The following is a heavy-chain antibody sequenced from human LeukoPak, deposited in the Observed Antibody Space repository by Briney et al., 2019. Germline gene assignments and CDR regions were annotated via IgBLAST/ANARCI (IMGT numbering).Heavy chain of an antibody. CDR3: AKESCSGGSCYIFDY. J-gene: IGHJ4*02. CDR1: GGSISGYY. D-gene: IGHD2-15*01. V-gene: IGHV4-34*01. CDR2: INHSGST. Sequence: PSETLSLTCTVSGGSISGYYWSWIRQPPGKGLEWVGEINHSGSTNYNPSLKSRVAISVDTSKNQFSLKLSSVTAADTAVYYCAKESCSGGSCYIFDYWGQGTLVTVSS.